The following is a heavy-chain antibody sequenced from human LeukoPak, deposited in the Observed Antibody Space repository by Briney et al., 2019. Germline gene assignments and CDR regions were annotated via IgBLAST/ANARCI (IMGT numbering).Heavy chain of an antibody. CDR1: GSSISSYY. Sequence: SETLSLTCTVSGSSISSYYWSWIRQPPGKGLEWIGYIYYSGSTNYNPSLKSRVTISVDTSKNQFSLKLSSVTAADTAVYYCARGGATVTTFDYWGQGTLVTVSS. D-gene: IGHD4-17*01. J-gene: IGHJ4*02. CDR3: ARGGATVTTFDY. V-gene: IGHV4-59*01. CDR2: IYYSGST.